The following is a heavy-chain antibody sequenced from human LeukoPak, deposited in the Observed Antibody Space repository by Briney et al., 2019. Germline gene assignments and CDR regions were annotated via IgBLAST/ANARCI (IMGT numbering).Heavy chain of an antibody. CDR2: IYTSGST. Sequence: SETLSLTCTVSGGSISSYYWSWIRQPAGKGLEWIGRIYTSGSTNYNPSLKSRVTMSVDTSKNQFSLKLSSVTAADTAVYYCARAPPSLWFGEFYYYYGMDVWGQGTTVTVSS. CDR3: ARAPPSLWFGEFYYYYGMDV. CDR1: GGSISSYY. D-gene: IGHD3-10*01. J-gene: IGHJ6*02. V-gene: IGHV4-4*07.